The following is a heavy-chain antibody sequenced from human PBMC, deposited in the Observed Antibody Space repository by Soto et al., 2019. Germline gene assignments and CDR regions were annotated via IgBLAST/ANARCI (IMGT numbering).Heavy chain of an antibody. CDR1: GYTFTSYG. CDR2: ISAYNGNT. Sequence: QVQLVQSGAEVKKHGASVKVSCKASGYTFTSYGISWVRQAPGQGLEWMGWISAYNGNTNCAQKLQGRVTMTTDTSTRAAYMERRSLGSDGTAVYYCARGRHYGSDFDIWGQGTMVTVSS. V-gene: IGHV1-18*01. D-gene: IGHD4-17*01. J-gene: IGHJ3*02. CDR3: ARGRHYGSDFDI.